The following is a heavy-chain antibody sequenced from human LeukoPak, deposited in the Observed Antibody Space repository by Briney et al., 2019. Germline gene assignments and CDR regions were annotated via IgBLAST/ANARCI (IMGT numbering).Heavy chain of an antibody. V-gene: IGHV4-38-2*02. J-gene: IGHJ4*02. D-gene: IGHD3-10*01. CDR2: IYYSGST. CDR3: ASALQPYYYYASGSISYFDY. CDR1: GYSISSGYY. Sequence: PSETLSLTCTVSGYSISSGYYWGWIRQPPGKGLEWIGSIYYSGSTYYNPSLKSRVTISVDTSKNQFSLKLSSVTAADTAVYYCASALQPYYYYASGSISYFDYWGQGTLVTVSS.